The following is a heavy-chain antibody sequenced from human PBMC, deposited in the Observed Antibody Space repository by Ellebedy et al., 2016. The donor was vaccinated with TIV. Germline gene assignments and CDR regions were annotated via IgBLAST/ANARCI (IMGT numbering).Heavy chain of an antibody. J-gene: IGHJ3*01. Sequence: GESLKISCAASGFTFRSYNMNWVRQDPGKGLECISFIDSRSSFIQYADSVKGRFTISGDNGKNSLYLQMNSLRDEDTAVYYCARDYSTMIRAFDVWGQGTMVTVSS. D-gene: IGHD3-10*01. CDR2: IDSRSSFI. CDR3: ARDYSTMIRAFDV. CDR1: GFTFRSYN. V-gene: IGHV3-48*02.